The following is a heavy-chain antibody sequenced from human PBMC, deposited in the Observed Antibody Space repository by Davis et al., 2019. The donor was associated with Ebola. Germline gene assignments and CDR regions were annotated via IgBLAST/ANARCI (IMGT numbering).Heavy chain of an antibody. Sequence: SETLSLTCAVYGGSFSGYYWSWIRQPPGKGLEWIGEINHSGSTNYNPSLKSRVTISVDRSKNQFSLKLSSVTAADTAVYYCARGAWNSPRFDYWGQGTLVTVSS. V-gene: IGHV4-34*01. CDR1: GGSFSGYY. CDR3: ARGAWNSPRFDY. D-gene: IGHD1-7*01. J-gene: IGHJ4*02. CDR2: INHSGST.